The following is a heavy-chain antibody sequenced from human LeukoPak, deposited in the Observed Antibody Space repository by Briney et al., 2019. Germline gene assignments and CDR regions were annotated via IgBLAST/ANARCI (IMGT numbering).Heavy chain of an antibody. Sequence: SETLSLTCTVSGGSISSGDYYWSWIRQPPGKGLEWIGYIYYSGNTYYNPSLKSRVTISVDTSKNQFSLKLSSVTAADTAVYYCARGVGMVTDDYWGQGTLVTVSS. CDR3: ARGVGMVTDDY. CDR2: IYYSGNT. V-gene: IGHV4-30-4*08. J-gene: IGHJ4*02. CDR1: GGSISSGDYY. D-gene: IGHD5-18*01.